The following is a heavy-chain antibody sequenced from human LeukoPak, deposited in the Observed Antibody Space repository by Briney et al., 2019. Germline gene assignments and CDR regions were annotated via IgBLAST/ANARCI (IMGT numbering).Heavy chain of an antibody. CDR3: ASSIGV. Sequence: SETLSLTCAVSGGSFSGYYWSWIRQPPGKGLEWIGYIYYSGSTYYNPSLKSRVTISVDTSKNQFSLKLSSVTAADTAVYYCASSIGVWGQGTLVTVSS. J-gene: IGHJ4*02. CDR1: GGSFSGYY. V-gene: IGHV4-59*08. CDR2: IYYSGST. D-gene: IGHD2-8*01.